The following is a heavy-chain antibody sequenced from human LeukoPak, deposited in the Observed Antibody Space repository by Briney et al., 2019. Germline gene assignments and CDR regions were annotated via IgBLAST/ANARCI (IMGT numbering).Heavy chain of an antibody. Sequence: GGSLRLSCAASGFTFSSYAMHWVRQAPGKGLEWVAVISYDGSNKYYADSVKGRFTISRDNSKNTLYLQMNSLGAEDTAVYYCAKGEQWLVPDVYYGMDVWGQGTTVTVSS. CDR2: ISYDGSNK. D-gene: IGHD6-19*01. CDR3: AKGEQWLVPDVYYGMDV. V-gene: IGHV3-30*04. CDR1: GFTFSSYA. J-gene: IGHJ6*02.